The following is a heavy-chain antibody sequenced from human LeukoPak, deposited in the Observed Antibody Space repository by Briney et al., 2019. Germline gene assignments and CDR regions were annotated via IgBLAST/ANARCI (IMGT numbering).Heavy chain of an antibody. V-gene: IGHV3-30*03. CDR2: ISSDGGKK. J-gene: IGHJ4*02. D-gene: IGHD1-26*01. CDR1: DFTLSSHG. CDR3: ARDRAWDYLDS. Sequence: GGSLRLSCVVSDFTLSSHGMHWVRQAPGKGLEGVAVISSDGGKKSYADSVKGRFTISRDNSKNTLYLQMDSLRVEDTAIYYCARDRAWDYLDSWDQGPLVTVSS.